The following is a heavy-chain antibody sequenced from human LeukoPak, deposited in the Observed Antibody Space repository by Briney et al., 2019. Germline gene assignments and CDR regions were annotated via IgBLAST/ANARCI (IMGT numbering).Heavy chain of an antibody. CDR3: ARGWGFTLGAFDI. J-gene: IGHJ3*02. Sequence: SETLSLTCTVSGGSISSYYWSWIRQPPGKGLEWIGYIYYSGSTNYNPSLKSRVTISVDTSKNQFSLKLSSVTAADTAVYYCARGWGFTLGAFDIWGQGTMVTVSS. V-gene: IGHV4-59*01. CDR2: IYYSGST. D-gene: IGHD7-27*01. CDR1: GGSISSYY.